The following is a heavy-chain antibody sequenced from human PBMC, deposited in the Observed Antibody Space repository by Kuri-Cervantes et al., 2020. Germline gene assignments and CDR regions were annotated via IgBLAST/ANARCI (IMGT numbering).Heavy chain of an antibody. Sequence: GESLKISCAASGFTVSSNYMSWVRQAPGKGLEWVSVIYSGGSTYYADSVKGRFTISRDNSKNTLYLQMNSLRAEDTAVYYCARWHYYDPPRCFDPWGQGTLVTVSS. V-gene: IGHV3-53*01. CDR3: ARWHYYDPPRCFDP. CDR2: IYSGGST. D-gene: IGHD3-22*01. CDR1: GFTVSSNY. J-gene: IGHJ5*02.